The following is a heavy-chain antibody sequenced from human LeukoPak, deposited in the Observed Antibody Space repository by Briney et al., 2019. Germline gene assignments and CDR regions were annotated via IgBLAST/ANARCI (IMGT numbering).Heavy chain of an antibody. J-gene: IGHJ3*02. V-gene: IGHV3-20*04. CDR1: GFTFYDYG. D-gene: IGHD1-26*01. CDR2: INWNGGST. Sequence: GGSLRLSCAASGFTFYDYGMSWVRHAPGKGLEWVSGINWNGGSTGYADSVKGRFTISRDNAKNSLYLQMKSLRAEDTALYYCAREGANGDAFDIWGQGTMVTVSS. CDR3: AREGANGDAFDI.